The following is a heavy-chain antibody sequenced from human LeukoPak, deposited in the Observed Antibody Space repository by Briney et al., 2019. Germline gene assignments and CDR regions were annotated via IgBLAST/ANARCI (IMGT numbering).Heavy chain of an antibody. J-gene: IGHJ3*02. CDR2: IYYSGST. D-gene: IGHD6-13*01. V-gene: IGHV4-59*08. Sequence: SETLSLTCTVSGGSMSTYYWSWIRQPPGKGLEWIGYIYYSGSTNKNPSLESRVTMSVDTFKNQFSLRLSSVTAADTAVYYCARHVAAAADDAFDIWGQGTMVTVSS. CDR1: GGSMSTYY. CDR3: ARHVAAAADDAFDI.